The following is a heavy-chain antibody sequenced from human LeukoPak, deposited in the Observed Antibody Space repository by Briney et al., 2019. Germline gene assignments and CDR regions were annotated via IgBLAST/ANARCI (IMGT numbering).Heavy chain of an antibody. D-gene: IGHD3-22*01. CDR2: FDPEDGET. CDR1: GYTLTELS. J-gene: IGHJ4*02. V-gene: IGHV1-24*01. Sequence: ASVKVSCKVSGYTLTELSMHWVRQAPGKGLEWMGGFDPEDGETIYAQKFQGRVTMTRDTSISTAYMELSRLRSDDTAVYYCARDYDDRENYFDYWGQGTLVTVSS. CDR3: ARDYDDRENYFDY.